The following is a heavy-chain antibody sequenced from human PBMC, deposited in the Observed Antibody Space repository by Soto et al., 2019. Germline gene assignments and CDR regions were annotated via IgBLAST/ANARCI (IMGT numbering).Heavy chain of an antibody. CDR3: AREDLVWFGELIRNYHTHAMDV. CDR1: GFTFSNYN. Sequence: PGGSLRLSCAASGFTFSNYNMSWVRQAPGKGLEWVSYINSISIRIYYADSVKGRFTRSRNNAKSSLYLEMNNPREEDPDVHYRAREDLVWFGELIRNYHTHAMDVWGQGTTVTV. J-gene: IGHJ6*02. CDR2: INSISIRI. D-gene: IGHD3-10*01. V-gene: IGHV3-48*02.